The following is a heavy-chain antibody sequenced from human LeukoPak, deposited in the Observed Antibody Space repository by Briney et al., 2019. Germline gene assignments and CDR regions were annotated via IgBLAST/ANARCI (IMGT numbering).Heavy chain of an antibody. V-gene: IGHV4-59*12. Sequence: SETLSLTCTVSGGSISSYYWGWIRQPPGKGLEWIGEIYHSGSTNYNSSLKTRVTISVDKSKNQFSLKLSSVTAADTAVYYCARKGWFGEISERNWFDPWGQGTLVTVSS. CDR2: IYHSGST. J-gene: IGHJ5*02. CDR3: ARKGWFGEISERNWFDP. D-gene: IGHD3-10*01. CDR1: GGSISSYY.